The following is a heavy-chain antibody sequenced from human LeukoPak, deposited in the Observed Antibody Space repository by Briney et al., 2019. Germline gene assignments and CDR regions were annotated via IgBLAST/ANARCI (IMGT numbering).Heavy chain of an antibody. CDR3: ARVGVVVVPAAIHAEYFQH. D-gene: IGHD2-2*02. V-gene: IGHV1-69*13. Sequence: SVKVSCKASGGTFSSYAISWVRQAPGQGLEWMGGIIPIFGTANYAQKFQGRVTITADESTSTAYMELSSLRSEDTAVYYCARVGVVVVPAAIHAEYFQHWGQGTLVTVSS. CDR1: GGTFSSYA. CDR2: IIPIFGTA. J-gene: IGHJ1*01.